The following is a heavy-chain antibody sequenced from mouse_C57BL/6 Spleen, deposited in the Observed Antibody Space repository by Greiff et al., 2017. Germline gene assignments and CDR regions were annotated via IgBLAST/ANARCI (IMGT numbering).Heavy chain of an antibody. CDR2: INPSNGGT. CDR1: GYTFTSYW. CDR3: ARDWNYYGSSYYFDY. J-gene: IGHJ2*01. V-gene: IGHV1-53*01. D-gene: IGHD1-1*01. Sequence: QVHVKQPGTELVKPGASVKLSCKASGYTFTSYWMHWVKQRPGQGLEWIGNINPSNGGTNYNEKFKSKATLTVDKSSSTAYMQLSSLTSEDSAVYYCARDWNYYGSSYYFDYWGQGTTLTVSS.